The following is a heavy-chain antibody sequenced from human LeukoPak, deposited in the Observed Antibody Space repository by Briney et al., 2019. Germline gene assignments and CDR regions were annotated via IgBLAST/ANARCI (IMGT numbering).Heavy chain of an antibody. CDR3: ARDLFGYSYGSPIDY. V-gene: IGHV3-74*01. Sequence: PGGSLRLSCAASGFTFRNNWMHWVRQGPGRGLVWISNITPDGSATHYADSVKGRFTIARDNAKNTVYLQMNSLTADDTAVYYCARDLFGYSYGSPIDYWGQGTLVTVSS. J-gene: IGHJ4*02. CDR2: ITPDGSAT. CDR1: GFTFRNNW. D-gene: IGHD5-18*01.